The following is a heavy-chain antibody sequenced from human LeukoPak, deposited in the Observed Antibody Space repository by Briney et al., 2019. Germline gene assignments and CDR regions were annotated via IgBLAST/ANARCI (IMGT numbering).Heavy chain of an antibody. Sequence: SETLSLTCTVSGASITSYYWSWIRQPPGKGLEWIGYIHYSGSTDKNPSLKSRVTMSTDTSKKQFSLRLTSVTAADTAVYYCAREGRFYDSSGYYYFDYWGQGTLVTVSS. V-gene: IGHV4-59*01. D-gene: IGHD3-22*01. CDR1: GASITSYY. J-gene: IGHJ4*02. CDR2: IHYSGST. CDR3: AREGRFYDSSGYYYFDY.